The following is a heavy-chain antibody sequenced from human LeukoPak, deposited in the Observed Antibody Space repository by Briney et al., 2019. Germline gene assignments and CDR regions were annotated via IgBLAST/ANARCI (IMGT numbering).Heavy chain of an antibody. J-gene: IGHJ6*03. V-gene: IGHV3-7*01. CDR3: ARQLAGPTGYFYMDV. CDR2: IKQDGSGR. CDR1: GFTLSSFW. D-gene: IGHD1-26*01. Sequence: GGSLRLSCAASGFTLSSFWMSWVRQAPGKGLEWVANIKQDGSGRYYVDPVKGRFTISRDNAQNSLFLQMNSLRAEDTAFYYCARQLAGPTGYFYMDVWGKGTTVTVSS.